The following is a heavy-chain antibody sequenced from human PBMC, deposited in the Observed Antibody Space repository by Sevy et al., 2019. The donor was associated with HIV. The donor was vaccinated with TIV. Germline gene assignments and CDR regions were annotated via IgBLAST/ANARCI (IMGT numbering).Heavy chain of an antibody. J-gene: IGHJ6*02. D-gene: IGHD2-15*01. CDR1: EFTFSSYA. Sequence: GGSLRLACSASEFTFSSYAMSWVRQAPGKGLEWVSSISGSGGFTYYADFVEDRFIISRDNSKKTLSVQMNSLRAEDTAVYYCAKGFCSGATCPRDYYYYGMDVWGQGTTVTVSS. CDR2: ISGSGGFT. CDR3: AKGFCSGATCPRDYYYYGMDV. V-gene: IGHV3-23*01.